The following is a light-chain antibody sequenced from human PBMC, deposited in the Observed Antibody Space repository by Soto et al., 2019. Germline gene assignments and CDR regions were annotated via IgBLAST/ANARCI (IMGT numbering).Light chain of an antibody. CDR2: AAS. CDR3: QQRSNWPPIT. Sequence: IQLTQSPSSLSASVGDRVTITCRASQDIAIYLAWYQQKPGEAPKLLINAASTLYGGVPSRFSGSGSGTDFALTISSLEPEDAALYYCQQRSNWPPITFGQGTRLEIK. V-gene: IGKV1-9*01. CDR1: QDIAIY. J-gene: IGKJ5*01.